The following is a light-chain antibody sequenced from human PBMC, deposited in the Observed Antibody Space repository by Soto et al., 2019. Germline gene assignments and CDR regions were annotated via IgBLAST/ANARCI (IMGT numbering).Light chain of an antibody. CDR2: GAS. V-gene: IGKV3-20*01. CDR1: QTISSNY. J-gene: IGKJ4*01. CDR3: QQYGSSPLT. Sequence: EIVLTQSPGTLSLSPGERATLSCRATQTISSNYLAWYQQKPGQAPRLLIYGASTRATGTPDRFSGSGFGTQFTLTISRLEPEDFAVYFCQQYGSSPLTFGGGTKVDIK.